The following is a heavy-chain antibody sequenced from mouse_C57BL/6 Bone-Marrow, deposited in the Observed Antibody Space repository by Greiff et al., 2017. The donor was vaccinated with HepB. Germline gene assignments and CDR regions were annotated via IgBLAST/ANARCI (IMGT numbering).Heavy chain of an antibody. CDR1: GYTFTSYW. J-gene: IGHJ3*01. Sequence: QVQLQQPGAELVRPGSSVKLSCKASGYTFTSYWMHWVKQRPIQGLEWIGNIDPSDSETHYNQKFKDKATLTVDKSSSTAYMQLSSLTSEDSAVYYCARGHYYGSSPPFAYWGQGTLVTVSA. CDR2: IDPSDSET. V-gene: IGHV1-52*01. CDR3: ARGHYYGSSPPFAY. D-gene: IGHD1-1*01.